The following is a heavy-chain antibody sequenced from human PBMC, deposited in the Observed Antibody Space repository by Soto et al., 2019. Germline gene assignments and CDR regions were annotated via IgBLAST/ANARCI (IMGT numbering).Heavy chain of an antibody. Sequence: QVQLVQSAAEVKKPGASVKVSCKASGYTFANYDISWVRQAPGQGLEWRGWISTKSGNTEYAQNVQGRVTLTADSSTTTVQMVLSILICDDTVVYYCAMSYLDSWTEYSNPVKYWGQGTLVAVSS. D-gene: IGHD3-3*01. V-gene: IGHV1-18*04. CDR2: ISTKSGNT. CDR1: GYTFANYD. J-gene: IGHJ4*02. CDR3: AMSYLDSWTEYSNPVKY.